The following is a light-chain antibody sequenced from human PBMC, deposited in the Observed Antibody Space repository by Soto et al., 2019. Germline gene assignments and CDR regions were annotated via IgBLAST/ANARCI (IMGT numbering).Light chain of an antibody. J-gene: IGKJ5*01. CDR1: QVVSSS. CDR2: GAS. V-gene: IGKV3D-15*01. CDR3: QHYNNWPTT. Sequence: EIVMTHSPATLSVSPGERATLSCMASQVVSSSLAWYQHKPGQAPRLLIYGASTWATGVPAKFSGSGSGTEFTLTISNLQSEDIGIYYCQHYNNWPTTFGQGTRLEI.